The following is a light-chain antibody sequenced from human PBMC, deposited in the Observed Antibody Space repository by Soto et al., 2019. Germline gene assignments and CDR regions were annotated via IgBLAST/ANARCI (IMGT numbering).Light chain of an antibody. CDR2: DVS. Sequence: QSVLTQPASVSGSPGQSITISCTGTSSDVGGYNYVSWYQHHPGKAPKLMIYDVSNRPSGVSNRFSGSKSGNTASLIISGLQAEDEADYYYSSYTSSSTLSTYGFGTGTKVTVL. CDR3: SSYTSSSTLSTYG. V-gene: IGLV2-14*03. J-gene: IGLJ1*01. CDR1: SSDVGGYNY.